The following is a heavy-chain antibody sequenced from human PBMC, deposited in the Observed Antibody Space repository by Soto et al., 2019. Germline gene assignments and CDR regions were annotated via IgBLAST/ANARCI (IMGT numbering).Heavy chain of an antibody. CDR1: GYTLTELS. V-gene: IGHV1-24*01. CDR3: ETVRGLPIYDSSVYHFDS. D-gene: IGHD3-22*01. CDR2: FDPEDGET. Sequence: ASVKVSCKVSGYTLTELSMHWVRQAPGKGLEWMGGFDPEDGETIYAQKFQGRVTMTEDTSTDTAYMELSSLRSEDTAVYYCETVRGLPIYDSSVYHFDSWGRETLV. J-gene: IGHJ4*02.